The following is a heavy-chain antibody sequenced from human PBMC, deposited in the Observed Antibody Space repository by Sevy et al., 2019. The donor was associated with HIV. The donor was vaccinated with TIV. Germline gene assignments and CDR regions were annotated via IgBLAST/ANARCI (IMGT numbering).Heavy chain of an antibody. Sequence: GGSLRLSCAASGFTFSSYAMSWVRQAPGKGLEWVSAISGSGGSTYYADSVKGRFTISRDNSKNTLYLQMNSLRAEDMAVYYCAKVLRFLEWLFDYWGQGTLVTVSS. J-gene: IGHJ4*02. V-gene: IGHV3-23*01. CDR3: AKVLRFLEWLFDY. CDR2: ISGSGGST. D-gene: IGHD3-3*01. CDR1: GFTFSSYA.